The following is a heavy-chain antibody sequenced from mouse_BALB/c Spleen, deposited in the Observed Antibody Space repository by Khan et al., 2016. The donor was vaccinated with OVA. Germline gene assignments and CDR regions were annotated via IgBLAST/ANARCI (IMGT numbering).Heavy chain of an antibody. Sequence: EVELVESGGGLVKPGGSLKLSCSASGFTFSSYAMSWVRQTPEKRLELVATISSGGHYTFYPDSVKGRFTISRDNARNTLDVQMSSLRSEDTAMYYCARSLVDYYAMDYWVQGTSVTVSS. D-gene: IGHD2-2*01. CDR3: ARSLVDYYAMDY. V-gene: IGHV5-9-3*01. J-gene: IGHJ4*01. CDR2: ISSGGHYT. CDR1: GFTFSSYA.